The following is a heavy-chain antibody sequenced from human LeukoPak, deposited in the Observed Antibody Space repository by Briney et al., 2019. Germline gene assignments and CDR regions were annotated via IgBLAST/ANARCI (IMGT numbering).Heavy chain of an antibody. D-gene: IGHD3-10*01. CDR3: VKALRFDYFDH. CDR1: GFTFNDYP. Sequence: PGGSLRFSCAASGFTFNDYPMHWVRQSPGKGLEWVSDITWNGDRLDYADSVKGRFTISRDNAQNTLYLQMNNLRGENTALYYCVKALRFDYFDHWGQGTLVTVSS. V-gene: IGHV3-9*01. J-gene: IGHJ4*02. CDR2: ITWNGDRL.